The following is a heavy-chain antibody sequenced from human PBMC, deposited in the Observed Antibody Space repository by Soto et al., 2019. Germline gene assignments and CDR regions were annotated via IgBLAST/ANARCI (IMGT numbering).Heavy chain of an antibody. CDR1: GGSFSGYY. D-gene: IGHD3-16*01. CDR2: INHSGST. CDR3: ARAWGYYFDY. J-gene: IGHJ4*02. V-gene: IGHV4-34*01. Sequence: PSETLALTCAVYGGSFSGYYWTWIRQPPGTGLEWIGEINHSGSTNYNPSLKSRVTISVDTSKNQFSLKLSSVTAADTAVYYCARAWGYYFDYWGQGTLVTVSS.